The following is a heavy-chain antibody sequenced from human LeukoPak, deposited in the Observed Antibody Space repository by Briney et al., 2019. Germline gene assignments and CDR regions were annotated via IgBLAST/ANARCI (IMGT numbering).Heavy chain of an antibody. CDR2: INHSGST. J-gene: IGHJ6*03. CDR1: GGSFSGYY. Sequence: SETLSLTCAVYGGSFSGYYWGWIRQPPGKGLEWIGAINHSGSTNYNPSLKSRVTISVDTSKNQFSLKLSSVTAADTAVYYCARGATVTGHYYYYYMDVWGKGTTVTVSS. V-gene: IGHV4-34*01. CDR3: ARGATVTGHYYYYYMDV. D-gene: IGHD4-17*01.